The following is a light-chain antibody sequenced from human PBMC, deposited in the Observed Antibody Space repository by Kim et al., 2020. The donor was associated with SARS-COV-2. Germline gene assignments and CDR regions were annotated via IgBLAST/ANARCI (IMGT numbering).Light chain of an antibody. Sequence: QSALTQPASVSGSPGQSITISCTGTSSDVGGYKYVSWYQQHPGKAPKFMIYDVSKRPSGVSNRFSGSKSGNTASLTISGLQPEDEADYYCSSYTASSTWVFGGGTKVTVL. V-gene: IGLV2-14*01. CDR2: DVS. CDR3: SSYTASSTWV. CDR1: SSDVGGYKY. J-gene: IGLJ3*02.